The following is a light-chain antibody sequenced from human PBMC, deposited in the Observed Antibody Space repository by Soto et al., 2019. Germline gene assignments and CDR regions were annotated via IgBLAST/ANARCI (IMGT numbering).Light chain of an antibody. CDR1: QNIRNN. CDR3: QQYGSSLWT. CDR2: DTS. J-gene: IGKJ1*01. V-gene: IGKV3-15*01. Sequence: EIVLTQSPATLSLSPGERATLSCRSSQNIRNNLAWYQQKPGQAPRLLFSDTSTRATTVPARFNGSGSGTEFTLTISSLQSEDFAVYYCQQYGSSLWTFGQGTKVDI.